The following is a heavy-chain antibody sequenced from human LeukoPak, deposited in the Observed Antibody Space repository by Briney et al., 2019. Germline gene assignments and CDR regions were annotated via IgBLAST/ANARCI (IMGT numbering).Heavy chain of an antibody. V-gene: IGHV3-48*03. CDR2: ISSSGSTI. Sequence: GGSLRLSCAASGFTFSSYEMNWVRQAPGKGLEWVSYISSSGSTIYYADSVKGRFTISRDNSKNTLYLQMNSLRAEDTAVYYCARVGAARPYYYYYYMDVWGKGTTVTVSS. CDR1: GFTFSSYE. CDR3: ARVGAARPYYYYYYMDV. D-gene: IGHD6-6*01. J-gene: IGHJ6*03.